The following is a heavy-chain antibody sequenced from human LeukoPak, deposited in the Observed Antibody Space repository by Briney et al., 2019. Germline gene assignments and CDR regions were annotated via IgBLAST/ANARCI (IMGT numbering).Heavy chain of an antibody. D-gene: IGHD3-10*01. J-gene: IGHJ4*02. CDR1: GFTFSDYY. Sequence: GGSLRLPCAASGFTFSDYYMSWIRQAPGKGLEWVSYISSSSSYTNYADSVKGRFTISRDNVKNSLYLQMNSLRAEDTAVYYCARGMWFGELNDYWGQGTLVTVSS. V-gene: IGHV3-11*05. CDR3: ARGMWFGELNDY. CDR2: ISSSSSYT.